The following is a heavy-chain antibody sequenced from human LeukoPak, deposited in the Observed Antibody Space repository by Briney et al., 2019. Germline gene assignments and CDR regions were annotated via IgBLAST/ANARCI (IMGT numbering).Heavy chain of an antibody. CDR3: ARDMTTVTIGWFDP. V-gene: IGHV1-69*13. CDR2: IIPIFGTA. CDR1: GGTFSSYA. Sequence: ASVKVSCKASGGTFSSYAISWVRQAPGQGLEWMGGIIPIFGTANYAQKFQGRVTITADESTSTAYMELSSLRSEDTAVYYCARDMTTVTIGWFDPWGQGTLVTVSS. J-gene: IGHJ5*02. D-gene: IGHD4-17*01.